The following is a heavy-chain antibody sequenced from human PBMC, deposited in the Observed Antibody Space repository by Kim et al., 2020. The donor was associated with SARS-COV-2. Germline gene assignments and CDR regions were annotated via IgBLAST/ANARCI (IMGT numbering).Heavy chain of an antibody. CDR1: GGSISSGSYY. V-gene: IGHV4-61*02. CDR3: AKSPAASPLSYYYGMDV. J-gene: IGHJ6*02. D-gene: IGHD2-2*01. CDR2: IYTSGST. Sequence: SETLSLTCTVSGGSISSGSYYWSWIRQPAGKGLEWIGRIYTSGSTNYNPSLKSRVTISVDTSKNQFSLKLSSVTAADTAVYYCAKSPAASPLSYYYGMDVWGQGTTVTVSS.